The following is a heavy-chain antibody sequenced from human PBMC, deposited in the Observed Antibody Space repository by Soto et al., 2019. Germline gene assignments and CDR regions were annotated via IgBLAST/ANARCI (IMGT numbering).Heavy chain of an antibody. Sequence: GGSLRLSCAASGFTFSTYAMSWVRQAPGKGLEWVSGISGRDGSTYYADSVKGRFTMSRDNSRNTLYLQMNSLRAEDTALYYCAKGYCSSTSCARGYFDYWGQGTLVTVSS. V-gene: IGHV3-23*01. CDR1: GFTFSTYA. CDR2: ISGRDGST. CDR3: AKGYCSSTSCARGYFDY. D-gene: IGHD2-2*01. J-gene: IGHJ4*02.